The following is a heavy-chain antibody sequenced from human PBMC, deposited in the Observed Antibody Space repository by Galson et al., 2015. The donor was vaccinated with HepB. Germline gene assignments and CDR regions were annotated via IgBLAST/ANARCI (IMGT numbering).Heavy chain of an antibody. Sequence: SLRLSCAASGFTFSSYGMHWVRQAPGKGLEWVAVISYDGSNKYYADSVKGRFTISRDNSKNTLYLQMNSLRAEDTAVYYCAKDSAGYYDFWSGKYGMDVWGQGTTVTVSS. D-gene: IGHD3-3*01. CDR3: AKDSAGYYDFWSGKYGMDV. CDR2: ISYDGSNK. CDR1: GFTFSSYG. J-gene: IGHJ6*02. V-gene: IGHV3-30*18.